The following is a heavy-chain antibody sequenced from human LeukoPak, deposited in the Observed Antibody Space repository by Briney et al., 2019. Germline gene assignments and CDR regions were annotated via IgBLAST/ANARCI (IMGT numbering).Heavy chain of an antibody. CDR3: GRGGGIVVVAAGMRPYNWFDP. CDR1: GGSISGGAYY. J-gene: IGHJ5*02. CDR2: IYYSGST. D-gene: IGHD2-2*01. V-gene: IGHV4-31*03. Sequence: PSETLSLTCTVSGGSISGGAYYWSWIRQHPGKGLEWIGYIYYSGSTYYNPSLKSRVTISVDTSTNQFSLKLSSVTAADTAVYYWGRGGGIVVVAAGMRPYNWFDPWGQGTLVTVSS.